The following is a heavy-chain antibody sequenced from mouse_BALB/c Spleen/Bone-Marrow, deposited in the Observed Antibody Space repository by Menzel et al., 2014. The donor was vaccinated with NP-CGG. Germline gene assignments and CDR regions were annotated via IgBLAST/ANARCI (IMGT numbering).Heavy chain of an antibody. V-gene: IGHV2-6-7*01. Sequence: VQGVESGPGLVAPSQSLSITCTVSGSSLTGYGVSWVRQPPGKGLEWLGMIWGDGSTDYNSALKSRLSINKDNSKSQVFLKMNSLQTDDTARYYCARDSFLITRALDYWGQGTSVTVSS. D-gene: IGHD2-4*01. J-gene: IGHJ4*01. CDR3: ARDSFLITRALDY. CDR1: GSSLTGYG. CDR2: IWGDGST.